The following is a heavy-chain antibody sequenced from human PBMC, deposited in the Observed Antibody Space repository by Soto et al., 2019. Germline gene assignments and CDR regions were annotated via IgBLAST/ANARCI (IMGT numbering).Heavy chain of an antibody. J-gene: IGHJ3*02. CDR1: GYSFTSYW. CDR3: ARLPLTMVRGVIIPHAFDI. V-gene: IGHV5-51*01. CDR2: IYPGDSDT. D-gene: IGHD3-10*01. Sequence: PGESLKISCKGSGYSFTSYWIGWVRQMPGKGLEWMGIIYPGDSDTRYSPSFQGQVTVSADKSISTAYLQWSSLKASDTAMYYCARLPLTMVRGVIIPHAFDIWGQGTMVTVSS.